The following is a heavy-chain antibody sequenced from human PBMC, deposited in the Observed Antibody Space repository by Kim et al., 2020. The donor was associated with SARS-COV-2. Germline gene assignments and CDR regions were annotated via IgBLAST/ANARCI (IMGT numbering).Heavy chain of an antibody. D-gene: IGHD3-22*01. J-gene: IGHJ5*02. CDR1: GYTFTSYG. Sequence: ASVKVSCKASGYTFTSYGISWVRQAPGQGLEWMGWISAYNGNTNYAQKLQGRVTMTTDTSTSTAYMELRSLRSDDTAVYYCARDDSSGYAWYNWFDPWGQGTLVTVSS. CDR3: ARDDSSGYAWYNWFDP. CDR2: ISAYNGNT. V-gene: IGHV1-18*04.